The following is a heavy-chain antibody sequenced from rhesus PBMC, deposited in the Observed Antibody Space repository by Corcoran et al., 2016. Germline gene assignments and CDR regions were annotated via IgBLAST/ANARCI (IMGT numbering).Heavy chain of an antibody. D-gene: IGHD4-23*01. CDR2: ISYSGST. V-gene: IGHV4-122*02. CDR1: GYSISSGYG. J-gene: IGHJ5-1*01. Sequence: QLQLQESGPGLVKPSETLSLTCAVSGYSISSGYGWSWIRQPPGKGLEWIGYISYSGSTSYNPSLKSRVTISIDTSKNQFSLKLSSVTAADTAVYYCARGAVTTIPTQFDVWGPGVLVTVSS. CDR3: ARGAVTTIPTQFDV.